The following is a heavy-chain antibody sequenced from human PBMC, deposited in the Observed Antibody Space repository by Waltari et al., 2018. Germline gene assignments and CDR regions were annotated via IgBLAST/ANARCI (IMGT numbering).Heavy chain of an antibody. J-gene: IGHJ4*02. CDR2: IHRGGNT. CDR1: GFDVSRSY. D-gene: IGHD4-17*01. CDR3: AKDRSYGHSLAN. Sequence: EVQLVESGGGLLQRGGSLRLSCAGSGFDVSRSYMNWVRQAPGKGLEWDSGIHRGGNTYYADSVKGRFTISRDNSKNTLYLQMNSRRAEDTAVYYCAKDRSYGHSLANWGQGTLVTVSS. V-gene: IGHV3-53*01.